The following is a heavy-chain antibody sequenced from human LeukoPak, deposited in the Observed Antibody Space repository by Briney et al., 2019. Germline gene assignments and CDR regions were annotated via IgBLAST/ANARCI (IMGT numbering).Heavy chain of an antibody. CDR3: ARDCGGDCYYAFDI. D-gene: IGHD2-21*01. J-gene: IGHJ3*02. Sequence: GGSLGVSCAASVFTVSSNYMSWVRQAPGKGLEWVSVIYSGGSTYYADSVKGRFTISRDNSKNTLYLQMNSLRAEDTAVYYCARDCGGDCYYAFDIWGQGTMVTVSS. V-gene: IGHV3-53*01. CDR1: VFTVSSNY. CDR2: IYSGGST.